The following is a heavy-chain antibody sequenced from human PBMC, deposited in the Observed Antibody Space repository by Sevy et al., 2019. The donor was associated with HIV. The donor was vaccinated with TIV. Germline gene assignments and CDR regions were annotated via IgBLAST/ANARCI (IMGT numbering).Heavy chain of an antibody. D-gene: IGHD1-26*01. Sequence: GGSLRLSCAASGFTFSSYAMHWVRQAPGKGLEWVAVISYDGSNKYYADSVKGRFTISRDNSKNTLYRQMNSLGAGETAVYYCARVPSPGGSYYTDYWGQGTLVTVSS. CDR1: GFTFSSYA. J-gene: IGHJ4*02. CDR2: ISYDGSNK. V-gene: IGHV3-30-3*01. CDR3: ARVPSPGGSYYTDY.